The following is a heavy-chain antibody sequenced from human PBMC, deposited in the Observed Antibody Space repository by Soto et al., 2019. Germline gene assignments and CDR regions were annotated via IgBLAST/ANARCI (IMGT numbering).Heavy chain of an antibody. CDR2: ISGSGGST. J-gene: IGHJ4*02. D-gene: IGHD3-22*01. CDR3: AKDFYSSGY. Sequence: PSETLSLTCAVYGGSFSGYYWSWIRQPPGKGLEWVSAISGSGGSTYYADSVKGRFTISRDNSKDTLYLQMNSLRADDTALYYCAKDFYSSGYWGQGTQVTVSS. CDR1: GGSFSGYY. V-gene: IGHV3-23*01.